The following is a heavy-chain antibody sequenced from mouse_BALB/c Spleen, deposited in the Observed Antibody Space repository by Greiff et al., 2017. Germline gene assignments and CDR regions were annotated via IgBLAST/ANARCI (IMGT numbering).Heavy chain of an antibody. Sequence: EVKVVESGGGLVKPGGSLKLSCAASGFTFSSYAMSWVRQTPEKRLEWVASISSGGSTYYPDSVKGRFTISRDNARNILYLQMSSLRSEDTAMYYCARAYYGNYRTFDYWGQGTTLTVSS. CDR1: GFTFSSYA. CDR3: ARAYYGNYRTFDY. CDR2: ISSGGST. J-gene: IGHJ2*01. V-gene: IGHV5-6-5*01. D-gene: IGHD2-10*01.